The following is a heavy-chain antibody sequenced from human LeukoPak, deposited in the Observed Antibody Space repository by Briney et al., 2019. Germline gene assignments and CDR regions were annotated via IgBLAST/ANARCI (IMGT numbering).Heavy chain of an antibody. CDR3: AADSGNSDYYYYYMDV. J-gene: IGHJ6*03. CDR2: IYSDNT. D-gene: IGHD4-23*01. Sequence: GGSLRLSCTVSGFTVSSNSMSWVRQAPGKGLEWVSFIYSDNTHYSDSVKGRFTISRDNSKNTLYLQMNSLRAEDTAVYYCAADSGNSDYYYYYMDVWGKGTTVTISS. V-gene: IGHV3-53*01. CDR1: GFTVSSNS.